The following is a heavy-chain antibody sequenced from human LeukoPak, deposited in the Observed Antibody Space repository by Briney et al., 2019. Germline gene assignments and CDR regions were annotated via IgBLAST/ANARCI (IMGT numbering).Heavy chain of an antibody. J-gene: IGHJ4*02. CDR3: ATSSPYYYDSSGYFYFDY. D-gene: IGHD3-22*01. CDR1: GYSFTSYW. Sequence: GESLKISCKGSGYSFTSYWIGWVRQMPGKGLEWMGIIYPGDSDTRYSPSFQGQVTISADKSISTAYLQWSSLKASDTAMYYCATSSPYYYDSSGYFYFDYWGQGTLVTVSS. V-gene: IGHV5-51*01. CDR2: IYPGDSDT.